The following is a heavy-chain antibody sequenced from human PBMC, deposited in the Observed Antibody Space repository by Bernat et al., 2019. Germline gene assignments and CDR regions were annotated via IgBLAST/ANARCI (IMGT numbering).Heavy chain of an antibody. V-gene: IGHV4-4*02. CDR3: ARGASNTWFDP. J-gene: IGHJ5*02. CDR2: INHSGST. CDR1: GGSISSSNW. Sequence: QVQPQESGPGLVKPSGTLSLTCAVSGGSISSSNWWSWVRQPPGKGLEWIGEINHSGSTNYNPSLKSRVTISVDTSKNQFSLKLSSVTAADTAVYYCARGASNTWFDPWGQGTLVTVSS.